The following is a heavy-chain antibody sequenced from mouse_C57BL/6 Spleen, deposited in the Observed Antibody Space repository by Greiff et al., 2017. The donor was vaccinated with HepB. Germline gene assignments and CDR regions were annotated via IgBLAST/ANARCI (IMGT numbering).Heavy chain of an antibody. CDR2: ISYDGSN. D-gene: IGHD2-1*01. V-gene: IGHV3-6*01. CDR1: GYSITSGYY. CDR3: ARADYGNYFDY. J-gene: IGHJ2*01. Sequence: EVKLQESGPGLVKPSQSLSLTCSVTGYSITSGYYWNWIRQFPGNKLEWMGYISYDGSNNYNPSLKNRISITRDTSKNQFFLKLNSVTTEDTATYYCARADYGNYFDYWGQGTTLTVSS.